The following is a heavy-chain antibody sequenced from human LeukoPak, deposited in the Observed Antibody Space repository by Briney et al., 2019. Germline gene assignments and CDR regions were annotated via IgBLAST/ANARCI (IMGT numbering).Heavy chain of an antibody. J-gene: IGHJ6*02. CDR2: INWNGGGT. D-gene: IGHD1-26*01. CDR3: AKHLTATNTYIFFGLDV. V-gene: IGHV3-9*01. Sequence: HLGGSLRLSCAATGFSFKDYGMHWVRQPPGKGLEWVSAINWNGGGTDYADSVKGRFTISRDNAKNSLYLQLSSLRPEDTALYYCAKHLTATNTYIFFGLDVWGQGTSVTVSS. CDR1: GFSFKDYG.